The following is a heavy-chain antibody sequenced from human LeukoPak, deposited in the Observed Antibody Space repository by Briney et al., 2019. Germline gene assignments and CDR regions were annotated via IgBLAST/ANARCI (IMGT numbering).Heavy chain of an antibody. CDR2: IYYSGST. V-gene: IGHV4-38-2*02. J-gene: IGHJ3*02. Sequence: SETLSLTCTVSGHSISSGYYWGWIRQPPGKGLEWIGYIYYSGSTYYNPSLKSRVTISVDTSKNQFSLKLSSVTAADTAVYYCARVRRDYCSSTSCSVAFDIWGQGTMVTVSS. D-gene: IGHD2-2*01. CDR3: ARVRRDYCSSTSCSVAFDI. CDR1: GHSISSGYY.